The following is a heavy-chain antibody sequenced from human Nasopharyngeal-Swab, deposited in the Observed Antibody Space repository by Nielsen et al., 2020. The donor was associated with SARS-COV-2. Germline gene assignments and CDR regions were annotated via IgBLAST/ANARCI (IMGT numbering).Heavy chain of an antibody. CDR3: ARDNTYCGGDCYGMDV. V-gene: IGHV4-59*01. CDR2: IYYSGST. J-gene: IGHJ6*02. D-gene: IGHD2-21*01. CDR1: GGSISSCY. Sequence: SETLSLTCTVSGGSISSCYWSWIRQPPGKGLEWIGYIYYSGSTNYNPSLKSRVTISVDTSKNQFSLKLSSVTAADTAVYYCARDNTYCGGDCYGMDVWGQGTTVTVSS.